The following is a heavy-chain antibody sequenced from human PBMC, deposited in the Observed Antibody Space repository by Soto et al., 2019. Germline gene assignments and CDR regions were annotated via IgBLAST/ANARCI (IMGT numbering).Heavy chain of an antibody. CDR1: GLRFSTYW. CDR2: IDPDGRVG. D-gene: IGHD7-27*01. Sequence: EGQLLGSGGGLVQPGGSLRLSCVASGLRFSTYWMNWVRQPPGMGLEWVANIDPDGRVGTYVDSVKGRFTTSRDNAMNSVYLQMNILRADDTAMYFCAGWGEHDANVWGQGILVTVSA. J-gene: IGHJ4*02. CDR3: AGWGEHDANV. V-gene: IGHV3-7*03.